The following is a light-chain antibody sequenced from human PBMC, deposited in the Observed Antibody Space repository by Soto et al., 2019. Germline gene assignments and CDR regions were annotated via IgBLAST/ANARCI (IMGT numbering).Light chain of an antibody. CDR3: SSYAGSSSLV. CDR2: EGS. CDR1: SSNVGSYNL. V-gene: IGLV2-23*01. Sequence: QSVLTQPASVSGSPGQSITISCTGTSSNVGSYNLVSWYQHHPGKAPKFIIYEGSQRPSGVSNRFSASKSGNTASLTISGLQAEDEADYYCSSYAGSSSLVFGEGTKLTVL. J-gene: IGLJ3*02.